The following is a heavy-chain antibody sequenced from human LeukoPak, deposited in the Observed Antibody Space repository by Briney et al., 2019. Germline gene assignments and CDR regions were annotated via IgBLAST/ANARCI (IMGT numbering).Heavy chain of an antibody. J-gene: IGHJ6*03. D-gene: IGHD1-26*01. CDR3: AKHPGDFTGIVNYYYMDV. Sequence: GGSLRLSCAASGFTFSDYYMSWIRQAPGKGLEWVSYISRSGSSIYYADSVKGRFTISRDNAKNTLFLQMNSLRAEDTAVYYCAKHPGDFTGIVNYYYMDVWGKGTTVTVSS. V-gene: IGHV3-11*04. CDR2: ISRSGSSI. CDR1: GFTFSDYY.